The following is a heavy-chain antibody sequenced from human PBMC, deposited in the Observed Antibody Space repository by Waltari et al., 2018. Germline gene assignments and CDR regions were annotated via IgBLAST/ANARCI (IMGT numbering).Heavy chain of an antibody. CDR1: GYSISSGYY. J-gene: IGHJ4*02. CDR3: ARGLDSSDV. Sequence: QVQLQESGPGLVKPSETLSLTCAVSGYSISSGYYWGRIRQPPGKGLEWIGSIYHSGSTYYNPSLKSRVTISVDTSKNQFSLKLSSVTAADTAVYYCARGLDSSDVWGQGTLVTVSS. CDR2: IYHSGST. D-gene: IGHD3-22*01. V-gene: IGHV4-38-2*01.